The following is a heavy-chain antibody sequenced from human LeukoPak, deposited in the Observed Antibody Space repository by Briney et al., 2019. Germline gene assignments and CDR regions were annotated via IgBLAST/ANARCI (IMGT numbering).Heavy chain of an antibody. V-gene: IGHV4-34*01. J-gene: IGHJ4*02. Sequence: MPSETLSLTCAVYGGSFSGYYWSWIRQPPGKGLEWIGEINHSGSTNYNPSLKSRVTMSVDTSKNQFSLKLSSVTAADTAVYYCAGQHVLLWPPTDWGQGTLVTVSS. CDR3: AGQHVLLWPPTD. CDR2: INHSGST. D-gene: IGHD3-10*01. CDR1: GGSFSGYY.